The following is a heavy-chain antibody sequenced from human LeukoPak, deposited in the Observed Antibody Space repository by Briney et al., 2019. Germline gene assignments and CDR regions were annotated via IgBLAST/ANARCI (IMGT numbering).Heavy chain of an antibody. J-gene: IGHJ4*02. CDR2: IYPGESDT. CDR3: ARPHYYGSGRYYFDY. D-gene: IGHD3-10*01. CDR1: GYSFTSYW. Sequence: GESLKISCKGSGYSFTSYWIAWVRQMSGKGLEWIGSIYPGESDTIYSPCFQGEVTISADKSISTAYLQWSSLKASDTAMYYCARPHYYGSGRYYFDYWGQGTLVTVSS. V-gene: IGHV5-51*01.